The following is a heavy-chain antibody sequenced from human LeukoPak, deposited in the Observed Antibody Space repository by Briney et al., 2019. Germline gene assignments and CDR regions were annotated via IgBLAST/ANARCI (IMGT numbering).Heavy chain of an antibody. V-gene: IGHV3-30*18. CDR2: ISDDGRHK. D-gene: IGHD6-13*01. J-gene: IGHJ4*02. Sequence: GRSLRLSCAASGFTFNNYGIHYVRQAPGKGLEWVAVISDDGRHKNYADSVKGRFTISRDNSNNTLYLQMNSLRVEDTGVYYCAKGRETTASGTFDYWGQGTLVTVSS. CDR3: AKGRETTASGTFDY. CDR1: GFTFNNYG.